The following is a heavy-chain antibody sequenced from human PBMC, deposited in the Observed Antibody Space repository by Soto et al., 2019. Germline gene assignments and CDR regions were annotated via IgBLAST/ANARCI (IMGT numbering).Heavy chain of an antibody. D-gene: IGHD5-12*01. CDR1: GGSISGYY. J-gene: IGHJ4*02. CDR2: IYYSGYT. V-gene: IGHV4-59*01. Sequence: QVQLQESGPGLVKPSETLSLTCAVSGGSISGYYWSWIRQPPGKRLEWIGYIYYSGYTNYNPSLKSRVTISVDRSKNQFSLELRSVTASDTAVDYCARDSVGSGYDWGQGTLVTVSS. CDR3: ARDSVGSGYD.